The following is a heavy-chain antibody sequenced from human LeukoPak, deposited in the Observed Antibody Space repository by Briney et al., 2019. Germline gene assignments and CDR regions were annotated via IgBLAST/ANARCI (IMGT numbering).Heavy chain of an antibody. J-gene: IGHJ6*03. Sequence: GASVKVSCKASGFTFTGYYIHWVRQAPGQGLEWMGWINPNNGDTNCAQKFQGRVSMTRDTSISTAFMELSRLRSDDTAVYYCARGLSGPYYYYYMDVWGKGTTVTVSS. CDR2: INPNNGDT. CDR3: ARGLSGPYYYYYMDV. CDR1: GFTFTGYY. V-gene: IGHV1-2*02. D-gene: IGHD2-15*01.